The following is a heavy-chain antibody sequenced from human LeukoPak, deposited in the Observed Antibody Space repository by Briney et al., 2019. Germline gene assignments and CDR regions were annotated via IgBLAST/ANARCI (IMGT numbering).Heavy chain of an antibody. CDR3: ARHIDNGWYAF. D-gene: IGHD6-19*01. CDR1: GASINSHY. Sequence: SETLSLTCTVSGASINSHYWSWIRQPPGKGLEWIGYISYSGSTNYNPSLKSRVTMSVDMSRNQFSLKLNSVTAAGTAVYYCARHIDNGWYAFWGQGTLVTVSS. J-gene: IGHJ4*02. V-gene: IGHV4-59*08. CDR2: ISYSGST.